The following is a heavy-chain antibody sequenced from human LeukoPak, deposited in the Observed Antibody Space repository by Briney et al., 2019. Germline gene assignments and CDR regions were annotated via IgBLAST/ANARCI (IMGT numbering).Heavy chain of an antibody. Sequence: ASVKVSCKASGYSFTNYDINWVRQAAGQGLEWMGWVNPNNGDAGFSQKFQGRVTLTSNTSLTTAYMELTSLTSEDTAVYYCARESREASSTWDNWFDPWGQGTLVTVSS. V-gene: IGHV1-8*02. D-gene: IGHD6-13*01. CDR2: VNPNNGDA. CDR1: GYSFTNYD. J-gene: IGHJ5*02. CDR3: ARESREASSTWDNWFDP.